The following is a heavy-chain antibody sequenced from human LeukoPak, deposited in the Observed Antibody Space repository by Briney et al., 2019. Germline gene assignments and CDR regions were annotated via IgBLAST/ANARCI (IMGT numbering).Heavy chain of an antibody. D-gene: IGHD6-19*01. CDR1: GFTFSTYS. CDR2: ISSSRSYV. Sequence: GRSLRLSCAASGFTFSTYSMHWVRQAPGTGLEWVSSISSSRSYVYYADSVKGRFTISRDNAKNSLYLQMNSLRAEDTAVYYCARDGWYSSGWNAFDIWGQGTMVTVSS. V-gene: IGHV3-21*01. J-gene: IGHJ3*02. CDR3: ARDGWYSSGWNAFDI.